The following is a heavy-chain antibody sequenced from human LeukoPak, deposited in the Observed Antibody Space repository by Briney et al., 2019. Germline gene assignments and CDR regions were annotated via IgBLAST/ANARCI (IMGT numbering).Heavy chain of an antibody. D-gene: IGHD5-18*01. V-gene: IGHV6-1*01. Sequence: RSQTLSLTCAISGDSVSSNSAAWNWIRQSPSRGLEWLGRTHYRSEWHNDYAVSVKSRIIISPDTSKNQFSLQLKSVTPEDTAVYYCARDLAGFGGYSYGMVDYWGQGTLVTVSS. CDR3: ARDLAGFGGYSYGMVDY. J-gene: IGHJ4*02. CDR2: THYRSEWHN. CDR1: GDSVSSNSAA.